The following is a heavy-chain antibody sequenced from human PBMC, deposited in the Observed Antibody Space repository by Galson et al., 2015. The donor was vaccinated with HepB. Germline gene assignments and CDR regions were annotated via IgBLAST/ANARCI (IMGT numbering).Heavy chain of an antibody. CDR2: INTNTGTP. Sequence: SVKVSCKASGYTFTRYTMNWVRQAPGQGLEWMGWINTNTGTPTYAQAFTGRFVFSLDTSVSTAYLQISTLKAEDTAVYYCGRGGWYSDYWGQGTLITVSS. V-gene: IGHV7-4-1*02. D-gene: IGHD6-19*01. CDR3: GRGGWYSDY. CDR1: GYTFTRYT. J-gene: IGHJ4*02.